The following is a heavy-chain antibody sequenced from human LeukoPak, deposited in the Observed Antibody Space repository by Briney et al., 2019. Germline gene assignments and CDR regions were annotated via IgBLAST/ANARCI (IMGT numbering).Heavy chain of an antibody. D-gene: IGHD6-19*01. Sequence: GSLRLSCAASGFTVSSNYMSWVRQAPGKGVEWVSVIYSGGSTYYADSVKGRFTISRENSKNTLYLQINSLRAEDTAVYYCAKVAVAGLRGYYFDYWGQGTLVTVSS. CDR3: AKVAVAGLRGYYFDY. CDR2: IYSGGST. V-gene: IGHV3-66*01. J-gene: IGHJ4*02. CDR1: GFTVSSNY.